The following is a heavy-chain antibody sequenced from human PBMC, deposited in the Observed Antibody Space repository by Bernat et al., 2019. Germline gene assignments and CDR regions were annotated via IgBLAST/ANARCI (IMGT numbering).Heavy chain of an antibody. V-gene: IGHV3-30*18. D-gene: IGHD3-10*01. CDR1: GFTFSSYG. CDR2: ISYDGSNK. J-gene: IGHJ5*02. CDR3: AKGMYYYGSGSLDWFDP. Sequence: QVQLVESGGGVVQPGRSLRLSCAASGFTFSSYGMHWVRQAPGKGLEWVAVISYDGSNKYYADSVKGRFTISRDNSKNTLYLQMNSLRAEDTAVYYCAKGMYYYGSGSLDWFDPWGQGTLVTVSS.